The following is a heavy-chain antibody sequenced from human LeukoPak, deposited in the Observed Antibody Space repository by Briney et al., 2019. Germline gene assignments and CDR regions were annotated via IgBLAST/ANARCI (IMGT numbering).Heavy chain of an antibody. J-gene: IGHJ5*02. CDR2: IRSKANSYAT. CDR3: MAYSWFDP. Sequence: GGSLRLSCAASGFTFSGSAMHWVRQASGKGLEWVGRIRSKANSYATAYAASVKGRFTISRDDSKNTAYLQMNSLKTEDTAVYYCMAYSWFDPWGQGTLVTVSS. V-gene: IGHV3-73*01. CDR1: GFTFSGSA.